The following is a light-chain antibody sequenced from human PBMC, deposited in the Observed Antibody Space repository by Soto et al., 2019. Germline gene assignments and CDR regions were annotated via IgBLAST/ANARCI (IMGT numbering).Light chain of an antibody. CDR2: ASS. V-gene: IGKV1-39*01. CDR3: QQSYSTPAT. J-gene: IGKJ3*01. Sequence: DIQMTQSPSSLSASVGDRVTITCRASQSSSSYLNWYQKKPGRAPKLLIYASSRLPSGVPSSFCCRSSAPHFPLTISSLQPAAFSTYFCQQSYSTPATLAPGTKVDIK. CDR1: QSSSSY.